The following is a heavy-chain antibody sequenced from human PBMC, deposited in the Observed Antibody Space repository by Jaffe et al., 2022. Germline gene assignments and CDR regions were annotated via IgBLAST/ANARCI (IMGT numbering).Heavy chain of an antibody. CDR1: GGSISSSNW. CDR2: IYHSGST. CDR3: ARPPQEQQLVPGGRDDAFDI. V-gene: IGHV4-4*02. Sequence: QVQLQESGPGLVKPSGTLSLTCAVSGGSISSSNWWSWVRQPPGKGLEWIGEIYHSGSTNYNPSLKSRVTISVDKSKNQFSLKLSSVTAADTAVYYCARPPQEQQLVPGGRDDAFDIWGQGTMVTVSS. J-gene: IGHJ3*02. D-gene: IGHD6-13*01.